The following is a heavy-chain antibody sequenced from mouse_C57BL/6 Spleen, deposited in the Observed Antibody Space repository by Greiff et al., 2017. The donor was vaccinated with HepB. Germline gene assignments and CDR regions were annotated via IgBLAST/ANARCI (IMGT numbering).Heavy chain of an antibody. CDR1: GYTFTSYW. CDR3: ASGSGTYFDV. D-gene: IGHD1-1*01. J-gene: IGHJ1*03. CDR2: IDPSDSET. V-gene: IGHV1-52*01. Sequence: VQLQQSGAELVRPGSSVKLSCKASGYTFTSYWMHWVKQRPIQGLEWIGNIDPSDSETHYNQKFKDKATLTVDKSSSTAYMQLSSLTSEDSAVYYCASGSGTYFDVWGTGTTVTVSS.